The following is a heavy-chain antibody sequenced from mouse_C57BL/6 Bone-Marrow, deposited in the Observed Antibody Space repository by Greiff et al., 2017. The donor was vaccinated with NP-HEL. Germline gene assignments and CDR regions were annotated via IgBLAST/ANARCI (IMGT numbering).Heavy chain of an antibody. CDR3: ARGSMVTTRTWFAY. D-gene: IGHD2-2*01. CDR1: GFSLTSYG. V-gene: IGHV2-2*01. Sequence: QVQLKQSGPGLVQPSQSLSITCTVSGFSLTSYGVHWVRQSPGKGLEWLGVIWSGGSTDYNAAFISRLSISKDNSKSQVFFKMNSLQADDTAIYYCARGSMVTTRTWFAYWGQGTLVTVSA. CDR2: IWSGGST. J-gene: IGHJ3*01.